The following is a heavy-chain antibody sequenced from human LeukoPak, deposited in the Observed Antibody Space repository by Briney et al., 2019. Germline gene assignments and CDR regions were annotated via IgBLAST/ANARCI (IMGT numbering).Heavy chain of an antibody. D-gene: IGHD1-26*01. J-gene: IGHJ6*03. V-gene: IGHV3-30*02. Sequence: GGSLRLSCAASGLTFSSYGMHWVRQAPGKGLEWVAFIRYDGSNKYYADSVKGRFTIFRDNSKNTLYLQMNSLRAEDTAVYYCAKSGSSDYYYYMDVWGKGTTVTVSS. CDR2: IRYDGSNK. CDR3: AKSGSSDYYYYMDV. CDR1: GLTFSSYG.